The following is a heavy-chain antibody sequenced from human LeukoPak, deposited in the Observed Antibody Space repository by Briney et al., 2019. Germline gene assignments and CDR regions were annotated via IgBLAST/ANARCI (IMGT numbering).Heavy chain of an antibody. CDR1: GFTFSTSW. CDR3: LRDEFSGPHRY. D-gene: IGHD5-12*01. CDR2: IKSDGITT. J-gene: IGHJ4*02. V-gene: IGHV3-74*03. Sequence: GGSLRLSCAASGFTFSTSWMHWGRQVSGKGLLWVARIKSDGITTTYADSVKGRFTTSRDNAKNTLYLQMNSLRAEDTAVYYCLRDEFSGPHRYWGQGTLVSVSS.